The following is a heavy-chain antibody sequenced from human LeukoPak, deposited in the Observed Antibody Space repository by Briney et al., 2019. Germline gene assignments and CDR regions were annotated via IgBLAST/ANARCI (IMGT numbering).Heavy chain of an antibody. J-gene: IGHJ6*03. CDR2: IYYSGST. CDR1: GGSISGYS. Sequence: PSETLSLTCTVSGGSISGYSWSWIRQPPGKGLEWIGYIYYSGSTNYNPSLKSRVTISVDTSKNQFSLKLSSVTAADTAVYYCARGEQQLPYYYYYMDVWGKGTTVTVSS. CDR3: ARGEQQLPYYYYYMDV. D-gene: IGHD6-13*01. V-gene: IGHV4-59*01.